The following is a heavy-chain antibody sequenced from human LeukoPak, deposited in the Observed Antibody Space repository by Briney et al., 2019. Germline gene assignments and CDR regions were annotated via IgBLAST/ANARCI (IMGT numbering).Heavy chain of an antibody. D-gene: IGHD6-19*01. Sequence: PGGSLRLSCAASGFTFDDYGMSWVRQVPGKGLEWVSGINWNGDNTGYADSVKGRFTISRDNAKNSLYLQMNSLRVEDTALYYCARDASGWQSEPYWDFDFWGRGTLVTVSS. CDR3: ARDASGWQSEPYWDFDF. J-gene: IGHJ2*01. CDR2: INWNGDNT. CDR1: GFTFDDYG. V-gene: IGHV3-20*04.